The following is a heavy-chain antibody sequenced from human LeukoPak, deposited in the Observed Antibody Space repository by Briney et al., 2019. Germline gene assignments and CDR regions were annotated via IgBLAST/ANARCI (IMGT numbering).Heavy chain of an antibody. Sequence: SGTLSLTCAVSGGSISSSNWWSWVRQPPGNGLEGIGEIYHSGSTNYNPSLKRRVTISVDKSKNQFSLNLNSVTAADTAVYYCARRTTYFGWRPSESPSCFDYWGQGTLVTVSS. CDR1: GGSISSSNW. D-gene: IGHD3-9*01. J-gene: IGHJ4*02. V-gene: IGHV4-4*02. CDR3: ARRTTYFGWRPSESPSCFDY. CDR2: IYHSGST.